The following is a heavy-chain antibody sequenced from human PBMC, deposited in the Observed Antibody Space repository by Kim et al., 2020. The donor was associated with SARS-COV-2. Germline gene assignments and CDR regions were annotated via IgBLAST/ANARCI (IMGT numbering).Heavy chain of an antibody. V-gene: IGHV3-74*01. CDR3: TRANTNTWQNDL. Sequence: GGSLRLSCVGSGFIFNTYWMYWVRQAPGKGLECVSRISSDGYDIHYADSVKGRFTISRDNAKNTLYLEMNSLRVEDTAVYYCTRANTNTWQNDLWGQGTLVTVSS. CDR1: GFIFNTYW. J-gene: IGHJ5*02. D-gene: IGHD1-1*01. CDR2: ISSDGYDI.